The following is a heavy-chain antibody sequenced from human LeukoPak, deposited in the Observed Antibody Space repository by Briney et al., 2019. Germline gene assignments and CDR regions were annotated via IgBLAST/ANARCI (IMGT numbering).Heavy chain of an antibody. Sequence: GASVKVSCKASGYTFTSYYIHWVRQAPGQGLECMGVINPSGGSTRYAQKFQGRVTMTRDTSTSTDYMELSSLRSEDTAVYYCAREEDGSGSYPYAFDYWGQGTLVTVSS. D-gene: IGHD3-10*01. J-gene: IGHJ4*02. CDR2: INPSGGST. V-gene: IGHV1-46*01. CDR3: AREEDGSGSYPYAFDY. CDR1: GYTFTSYY.